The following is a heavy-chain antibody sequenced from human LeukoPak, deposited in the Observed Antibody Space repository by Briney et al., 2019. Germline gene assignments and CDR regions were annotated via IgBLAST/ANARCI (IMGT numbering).Heavy chain of an antibody. Sequence: SETLSLTCTVSGGSISSSSYYWGWIRQPPGKGLEWIGSNSGSTYYNPSLKSRVTISVDTSKNQFSLNLSSVTAADTAVYYCASFFEWTTLYKAVACTGFDYWGEGNLVTVSS. CDR1: GGSISSSSYY. CDR3: ASFFEWTTLYKAVACTGFDY. D-gene: IGHD6-19*01. V-gene: IGHV4-39*01. J-gene: IGHJ4*02. CDR2: NSGST.